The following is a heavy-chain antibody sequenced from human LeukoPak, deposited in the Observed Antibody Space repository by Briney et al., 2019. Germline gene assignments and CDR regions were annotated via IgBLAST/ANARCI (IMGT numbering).Heavy chain of an antibody. D-gene: IGHD1-1*01. CDR2: ISAYNGNT. J-gene: IGHJ4*02. CDR1: GYTFTSYG. Sequence: ASVKVSCKASGYTFTSYGISWVRQAPGQGLEWMGWISAYNGNTNYAQKLQGRVTMTTDTSTSTAYMELRSLRSDDTAVYYCASDLGELEWSYYFDYWGQGTLVTVSS. CDR3: ASDLGELEWSYYFDY. V-gene: IGHV1-18*01.